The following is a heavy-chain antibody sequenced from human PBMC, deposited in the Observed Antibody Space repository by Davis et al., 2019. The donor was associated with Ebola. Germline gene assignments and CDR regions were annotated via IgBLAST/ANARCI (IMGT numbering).Heavy chain of an antibody. CDR3: AGAPYYYYGMDV. Sequence: GGSLRLSCAASGFTFSTYSMSWVRQMPGKGLEWMGRIDPSDSYTNYSPSFQGHVTISADKSISTAYLQWSSLKASDTAMYYCAGAPYYYYGMDVWGQGTTVTVSS. CDR2: IDPSDSYT. J-gene: IGHJ6*02. CDR1: GFTFSTYS. V-gene: IGHV5-10-1*01.